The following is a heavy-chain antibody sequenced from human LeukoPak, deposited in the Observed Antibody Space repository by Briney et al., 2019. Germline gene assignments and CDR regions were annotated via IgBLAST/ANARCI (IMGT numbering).Heavy chain of an antibody. D-gene: IGHD3-16*01. J-gene: IGHJ3*02. CDR3: AKGKINHDGAFDI. CDR1: GYTFTNYE. CDR2: MNPNSGDT. V-gene: IGHV1-8*01. Sequence: GASVKVSCKASGYTFTNYEINWVRQATGHGLEWMGWMNPNSGDTAYAQKFQGRITMTRSTSITTAYMELSGLRSEDTAVYYCAKGKINHDGAFDIWGQGTMVTVSS.